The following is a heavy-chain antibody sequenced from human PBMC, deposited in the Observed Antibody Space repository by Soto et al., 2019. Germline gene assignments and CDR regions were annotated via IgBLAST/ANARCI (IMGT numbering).Heavy chain of an antibody. Sequence: SETLSLTCTVSGGSISSYYWSWIRQPPGKGLEWIGYIYYSGSTNYNPSLKSRVTISVDTSKNQFSLKLSSVTAADTAVYYCARSRYGSGSYYNRQYYYYYGMDVWGQGTTVTVSS. CDR2: IYYSGST. V-gene: IGHV4-59*01. J-gene: IGHJ6*02. CDR3: ARSRYGSGSYYNRQYYYYYGMDV. CDR1: GGSISSYY. D-gene: IGHD3-10*01.